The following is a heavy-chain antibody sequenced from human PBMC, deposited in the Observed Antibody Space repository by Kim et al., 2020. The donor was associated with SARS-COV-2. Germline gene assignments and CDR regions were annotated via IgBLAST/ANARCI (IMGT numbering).Heavy chain of an antibody. V-gene: IGHV3-30*04. CDR1: GFTFSSYA. Sequence: GGSLRLSCAASGFTFSSYAMHWVRQAPGKGLEWVAVISYDGSNKYYADSVKGRFTISRDNSKNTLYLQMNSLRAEDTAVYYCASDRGLHLRLPPFRFWGQGTLVTVSS. J-gene: IGHJ4*02. CDR3: ASDRGLHLRLPPFRF. D-gene: IGHD6-25*01. CDR2: ISYDGSNK.